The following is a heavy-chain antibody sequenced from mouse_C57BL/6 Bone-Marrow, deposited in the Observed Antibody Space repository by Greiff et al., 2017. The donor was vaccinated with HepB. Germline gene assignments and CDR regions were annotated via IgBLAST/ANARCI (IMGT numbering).Heavy chain of an antibody. Sequence: QVQLQQPGAELVKPGASVKMSCKASGYTFTSYWITWVKQRPGQGLEWIGDIYPGSGSTNYNEKFKSKATLTVDTSSSTAYMQLSSLTSEDSAVYYCARRRSSQAWFAYWGQGTLVTVSA. CDR2: IYPGSGST. CDR1: GYTFTSYW. CDR3: ARRRSSQAWFAY. V-gene: IGHV1-55*01. D-gene: IGHD1-1*01. J-gene: IGHJ3*01.